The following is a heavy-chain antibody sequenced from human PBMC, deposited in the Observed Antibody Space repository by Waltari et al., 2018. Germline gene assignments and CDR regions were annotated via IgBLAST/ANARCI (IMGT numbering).Heavy chain of an antibody. CDR2: ISSVQTNT. V-gene: IGHV1-18*01. CDR3: ARSRYNFDSTGPYPH. J-gene: IGHJ4*02. CDR1: GYDFDDYS. Sequence: QVQLVQSGSEVKKPGASVKVSCKASGYDFDDYSIVWLRQAPGPGLDGMGWISSVQTNTRYAQNFQDRVIMTTDASTTTAYMEVRGLRSDDTAVYYFARSRYNFDSTGPYPHWGQGTVVTVSS. D-gene: IGHD3-22*01.